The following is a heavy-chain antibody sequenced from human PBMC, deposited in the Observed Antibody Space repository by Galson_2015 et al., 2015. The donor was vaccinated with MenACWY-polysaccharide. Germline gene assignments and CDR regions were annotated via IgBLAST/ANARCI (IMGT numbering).Heavy chain of an antibody. CDR2: IGGRGGSGADT. J-gene: IGHJ5*02. D-gene: IGHD6-13*01. CDR1: GFTFNTHA. V-gene: IGHV3-23*01. Sequence: SLRLSCAASGFTFNTHAMSWVRQAPGKGLEWVPGIGGRGGSGADTYYADSVKGRFTISRDNSKNTLYLQMNSLRAEDTAVYHCATGSSWYTWFDPLGQGTLVTVSS. CDR3: ATGSSWYTWFDP.